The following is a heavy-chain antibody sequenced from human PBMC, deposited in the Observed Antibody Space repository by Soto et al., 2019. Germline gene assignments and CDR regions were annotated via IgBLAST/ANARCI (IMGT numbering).Heavy chain of an antibody. J-gene: IGHJ6*03. CDR3: ARTTVIASYYYLDV. D-gene: IGHD4-17*01. Sequence: QVQLVQSGAEVKQPGASVKVSCKASGYTFTNYGFTWVRQAPGQGLEWLGWISTYNGNTKYAQKVQGRLTMTTDTSTSTANMEMTSLRSDDTALYYCARTTVIASYYYLDVWGNGSTVTDSS. CDR2: ISTYNGNT. CDR1: GYTFTNYG. V-gene: IGHV1-18*01.